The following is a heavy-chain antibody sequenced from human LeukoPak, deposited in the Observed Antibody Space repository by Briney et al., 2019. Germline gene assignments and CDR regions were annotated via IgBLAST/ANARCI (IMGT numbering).Heavy chain of an antibody. Sequence: GGSLRLSCVGSGFSLSAYALHWVRQSPGKGLEWVAVMWSDGTNKYYGDSVRGRFTISRDNSKNTLYLQMNSLRAEDTAVYYCARGAVAGPYYFDYWGQGTLVTVSS. CDR3: ARGAVAGPYYFDY. CDR1: GFSLSAYA. CDR2: MWSDGTNK. J-gene: IGHJ4*02. V-gene: IGHV3-33*08. D-gene: IGHD6-19*01.